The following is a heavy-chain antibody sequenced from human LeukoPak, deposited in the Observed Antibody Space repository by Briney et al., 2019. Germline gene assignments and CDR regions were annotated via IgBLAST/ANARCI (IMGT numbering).Heavy chain of an antibody. V-gene: IGHV4-34*01. CDR1: GGSFSDYF. Sequence: SETLSLTCTVYGGSFSDYFWSWIRQPPGEGLEWIGEINDAGTTNYNPSLMSRVTIPMDKSKKQFPLIMRSVTAADTAVYYCARFSRITWGDWGDAFDIWGQGAVVTVSS. CDR2: INDAGTT. J-gene: IGHJ3*02. CDR3: ARFSRITWGDWGDAFDI. D-gene: IGHD2-21*02.